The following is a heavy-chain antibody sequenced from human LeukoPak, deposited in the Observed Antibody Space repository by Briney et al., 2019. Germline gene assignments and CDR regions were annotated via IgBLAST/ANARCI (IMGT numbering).Heavy chain of an antibody. CDR2: IHPNSGGT. V-gene: IGHV1-2*02. D-gene: IGHD1-26*01. CDR3: ARDKRELLKGQCFDY. CDR1: GGTFSSYA. Sequence: ASVKVSCKASGGTFSSYAISWVRQAPGQGLEWMGWIHPNSGGTNYVQKFQGRVTMTRDTSISTAYMELSRLRSDDTAVYYCARDKRELLKGQCFDYWGQGTLVTVSS. J-gene: IGHJ4*02.